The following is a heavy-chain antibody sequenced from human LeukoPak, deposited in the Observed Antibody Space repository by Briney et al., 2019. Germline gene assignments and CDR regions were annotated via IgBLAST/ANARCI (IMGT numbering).Heavy chain of an antibody. CDR1: GGSISSYY. J-gene: IGHJ6*02. CDR3: ARDSGYYDSSGPYYYYYGMDV. D-gene: IGHD3-22*01. Sequence: PSETLSLTCTVSGGSISSYYWSWIRQPPGKGLEWIGYIYYSGSTSYNPSLKSRVTISVDTSKNQFSLKLSSVTAADTAVYYCARDSGYYDSSGPYYYYYGMDVWGQGTTVTVSS. V-gene: IGHV4-59*01. CDR2: IYYSGST.